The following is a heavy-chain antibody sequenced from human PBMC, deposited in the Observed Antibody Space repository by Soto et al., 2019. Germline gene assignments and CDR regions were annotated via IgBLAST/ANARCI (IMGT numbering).Heavy chain of an antibody. CDR1: SFTFSSYG. D-gene: IGHD1-1*01. J-gene: IGHJ6*02. CDR3: AQGKRTQVETVLVYYGMDV. CDR2: ISDAGSKK. Sequence: QVQLVESGGGVVQPGRSLRLSCAASSFTFSSYGMHWVRQAPGTGLEWVAAISDAGSKKSPADSVKGRFTISRDNAKNTRQLQMSSLGAEDTAVYYCAQGKRTQVETVLVYYGMDVWGQGTTETVSS. V-gene: IGHV3-30*18.